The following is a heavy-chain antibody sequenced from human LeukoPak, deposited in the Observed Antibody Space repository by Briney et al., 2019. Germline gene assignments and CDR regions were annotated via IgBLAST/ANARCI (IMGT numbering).Heavy chain of an antibody. Sequence: GASVKVSCKASGYTFTSYGISWVRQAPGQGLEWMGWISAYNGNTNYAQKLQGRVTMTTDTSTSTVYMELRSLRSDDTAVYYCALKNLQTVTWGQGTMVTVSS. CDR1: GYTFTSYG. CDR3: ALKNLQTVT. V-gene: IGHV1-18*01. J-gene: IGHJ3*01. CDR2: ISAYNGNT. D-gene: IGHD2-21*02.